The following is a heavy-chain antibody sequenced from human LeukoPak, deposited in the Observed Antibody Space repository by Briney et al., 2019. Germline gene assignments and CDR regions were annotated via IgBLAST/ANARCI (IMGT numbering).Heavy chain of an antibody. CDR3: AKASTIFRFDY. CDR1: GLTFSSYA. CDR2: ISGSGGAS. J-gene: IGHJ4*02. V-gene: IGHV3-23*01. Sequence: GGSLRLSCAASGLTFSSYAMSWVRQAPGKGLEWVSSISGSGGASYYADSVKGRFTISRDNSKNTLYLQMNSLRAEDTAIYYCAKASTIFRFDYWGQGTPVTVSS. D-gene: IGHD3-3*01.